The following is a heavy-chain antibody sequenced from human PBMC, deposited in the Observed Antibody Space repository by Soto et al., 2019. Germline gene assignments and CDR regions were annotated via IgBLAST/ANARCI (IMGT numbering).Heavy chain of an antibody. CDR3: ARNGYLDT. Sequence: VGSLRPSCAASGFSFISYEMNWLRQPPGKGLGWGASISKSSYTISYAEPVKSRFTISRDTAKNPLFLQMNSLSAEDTAFYFCARNGYLDTWGQGTLVTVSS. CDR1: GFSFISYE. V-gene: IGHV3-48*03. J-gene: IGHJ4*02. D-gene: IGHD3-22*01. CDR2: ISKSSYTI.